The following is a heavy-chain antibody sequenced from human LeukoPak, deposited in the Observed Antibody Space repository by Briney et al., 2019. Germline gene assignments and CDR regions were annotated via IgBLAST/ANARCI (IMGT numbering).Heavy chain of an antibody. V-gene: IGHV4-4*02. CDR2: IYHSGST. CDR3: ARDNQLRYSSGWYGWFDP. J-gene: IGHJ5*02. Sequence: KPSETLSLTCAVSGGSISSSNWWSWVRQPPGKGLEWIGEIYHSGSTNYNPSLKSRVTISVDKSKNQFSLKLSSVTAADTAVYYCARDNQLRYSSGWYGWFDPWGQGTLVTVSS. D-gene: IGHD6-19*01. CDR1: GGSISSSNW.